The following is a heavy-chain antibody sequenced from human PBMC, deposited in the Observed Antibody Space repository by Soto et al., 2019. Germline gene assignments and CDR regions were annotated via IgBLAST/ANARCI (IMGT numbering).Heavy chain of an antibody. J-gene: IGHJ4*02. V-gene: IGHV6-1*01. D-gene: IGHD3-3*01. CDR2: TYYRSKWFN. Sequence: SQTLSLTCVISGDSVSSDTTAWNWIRRSPSRGLEWLGRTYYRSKWFNDYAPSVKSRITISPDTTKNQFSLHLNSVTPEDTAVYYCARGWVFPHWGQGTPVTVS. CDR1: GDSVSSDTTA. CDR3: ARGWVFPH.